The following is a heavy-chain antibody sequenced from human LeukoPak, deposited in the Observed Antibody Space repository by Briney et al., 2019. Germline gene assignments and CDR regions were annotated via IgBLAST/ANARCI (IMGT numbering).Heavy chain of an antibody. Sequence: SETLSLTCTVSGGSISSYYWSWTRQPPGKGLEWIGYIYYSGSTNYNPSRNSRVTISVDTSKNQFSLKVSSVTAADTAVYYCARFETVTTDAFDIWGQRPLVTVSS. CDR2: IYYSGST. J-gene: IGHJ3*02. D-gene: IGHD4-17*01. V-gene: IGHV4-59*08. CDR1: GGSISSYY. CDR3: ARFETVTTDAFDI.